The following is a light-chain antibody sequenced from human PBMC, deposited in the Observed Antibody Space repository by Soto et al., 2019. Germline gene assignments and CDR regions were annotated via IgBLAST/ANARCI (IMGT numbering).Light chain of an antibody. J-gene: IGKJ3*01. V-gene: IGKV1-6*01. Sequence: AIQMTQFPSSLSASVRDRVTVTCRASQDIRNDLGWYQQKPGKAPKLLIYAASSLQSGVPSRFSGSGSGTQFTLTISSLQHEDFATYYCQQSYSTPITFGHGTKADIK. CDR1: QDIRND. CDR3: QQSYSTPIT. CDR2: AAS.